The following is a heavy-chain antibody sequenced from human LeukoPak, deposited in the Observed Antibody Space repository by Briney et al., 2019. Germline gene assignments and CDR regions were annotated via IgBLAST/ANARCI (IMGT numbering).Heavy chain of an antibody. CDR1: GYSFTSYL. J-gene: IGHJ6*02. CDR2: IYPGDSDT. CDR3: ARIYPRPSYSSGWSPGDYYYSGMDV. D-gene: IGHD6-19*01. V-gene: IGHV5-51*01. Sequence: GESLKISCKGSGYSFTSYLIGWGRQTPGKGVEWRGIIYPGDSDTRYSTFFPGQATTSAAESISNAYLPWSSLKASDTAMYYCARIYPRPSYSSGWSPGDYYYSGMDVWGQGTPVTVSS.